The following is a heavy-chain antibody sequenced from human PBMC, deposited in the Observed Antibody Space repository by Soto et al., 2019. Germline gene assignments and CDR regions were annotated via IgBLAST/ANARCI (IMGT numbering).Heavy chain of an antibody. CDR2: TYYSGST. J-gene: IGHJ4*02. Sequence: ASETRSLPRTGSGGSISRYYWSWFRQPPGKGLEWIGYTYYSGSTNYNPSLKSRVTISVDTSKNQFSLKLSSVTAADTAVYYCARHRGYGDYDYWGQGTLVTVSS. CDR3: ARHRGYGDYDY. CDR1: GGSISRYY. V-gene: IGHV4-59*08. D-gene: IGHD4-17*01.